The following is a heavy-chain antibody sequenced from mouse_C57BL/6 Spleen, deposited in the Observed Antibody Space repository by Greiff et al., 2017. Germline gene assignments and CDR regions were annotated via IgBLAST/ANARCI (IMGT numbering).Heavy chain of an antibody. CDR3: ARGYLYFGY. V-gene: IGHV3-6*01. CDR1: GYSITSGYY. Sequence: EVKLEESGPGLVKPSQSLSLTCSVTGYSITSGYYWNWIRQFPGNKLEWMGYISYDGSNNYNPSLKNRISITRDTSKNQFFLKLNSVTTEDTATYYCARGYLYFGYWGQGTTLTVSS. J-gene: IGHJ2*01. D-gene: IGHD5-1*01. CDR2: ISYDGSN.